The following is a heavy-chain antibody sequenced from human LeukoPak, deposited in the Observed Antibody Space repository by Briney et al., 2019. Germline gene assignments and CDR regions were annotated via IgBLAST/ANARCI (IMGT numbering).Heavy chain of an antibody. D-gene: IGHD6-19*01. V-gene: IGHV3-21*01. CDR1: GFTFSSYS. Sequence: GGSLRLSCAVSGFTFSSYSMSWVRQAPGKGPEWVSSISSSGTYKYYADSVKGRFTISRDNAKNSLYLQMNSLRAEDTAVYYCAKGKDSVAGATNDYWGQGTLVTVSS. CDR3: AKGKDSVAGATNDY. J-gene: IGHJ4*02. CDR2: ISSSGTYK.